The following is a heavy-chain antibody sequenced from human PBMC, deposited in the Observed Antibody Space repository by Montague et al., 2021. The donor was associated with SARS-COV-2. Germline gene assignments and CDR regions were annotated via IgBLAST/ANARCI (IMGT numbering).Heavy chain of an antibody. CDR3: ARVGNYLGVY. Sequence: SETLSLTCTVSSASVSSGKYFWTWIRQPPGKGLEWNGYIFYTGSANYNPFLKRPVTISVDTSNNQFSLKLKSMSAADTAVYYCARVGNYLGVYWGQGILVTVSS. V-gene: IGHV4-61*01. J-gene: IGHJ4*02. D-gene: IGHD3-10*01. CDR2: IFYTGSA. CDR1: SASVSSGKYF.